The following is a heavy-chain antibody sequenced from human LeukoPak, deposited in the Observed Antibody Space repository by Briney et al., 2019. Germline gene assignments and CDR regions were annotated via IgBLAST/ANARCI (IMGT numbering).Heavy chain of an antibody. J-gene: IGHJ4*02. Sequence: GGSLRLSCAASGFTFSSYSMNWVRQAPGKGLEWVSSISSSSSYIYYADSVKGRFTISRDNAENSLYLQMNSLRVEDTAVYYCARAPTVLVGYCSSSSCQADYWGQGTLVTVSS. CDR3: ARAPTVLVGYCSSSSCQADY. D-gene: IGHD2-2*01. CDR1: GFTFSSYS. V-gene: IGHV3-21*01. CDR2: ISSSSSYI.